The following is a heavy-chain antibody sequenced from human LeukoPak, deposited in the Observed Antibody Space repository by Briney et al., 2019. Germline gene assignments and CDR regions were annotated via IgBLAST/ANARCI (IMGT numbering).Heavy chain of an antibody. J-gene: IGHJ3*02. CDR2: ISGSGGST. D-gene: IGHD1-26*01. CDR3: AKAPYSGSYYIAFDI. Sequence: GGSLRLSCAASGFTFSSYTMSWVRQAPGKGLEWVSAISGSGGSTYYADSVKGRFTISRDNSKNTLYLQMNSLRAEDTAVYYCAKAPYSGSYYIAFDIWGQGTMVTVSS. CDR1: GFTFSSYT. V-gene: IGHV3-23*01.